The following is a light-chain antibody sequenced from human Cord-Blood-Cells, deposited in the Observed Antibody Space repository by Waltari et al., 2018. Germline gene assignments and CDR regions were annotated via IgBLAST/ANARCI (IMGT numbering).Light chain of an antibody. CDR1: QSISSW. V-gene: IGKV1-5*03. Sequence: DIQMTQSPSTLSASVGDRVTITCRTSQSISSWLAWYKQKPGKAPKLLIYKASSLESGVPSRCSGSGSGTEFTLTISSLQPDDFATYYCQQYNSYPYNFGQGTKLEIK. CDR3: QQYNSYPYN. CDR2: KAS. J-gene: IGKJ2*01.